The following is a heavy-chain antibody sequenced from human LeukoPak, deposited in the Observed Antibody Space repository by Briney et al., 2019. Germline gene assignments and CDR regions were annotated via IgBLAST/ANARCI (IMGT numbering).Heavy chain of an antibody. D-gene: IGHD3-10*01. J-gene: IGHJ4*02. Sequence: ASVKVSCKSSGYXFTSYYIYWVRQAPGQGLEWMGIINPSGGSTSYAQKFQGRVTMTRDTSTSTVYMELSSLRSEDTAVYYCARDSGMVRGTVDYWGQGTLVTVSS. CDR2: INPSGGST. V-gene: IGHV1-46*01. CDR1: GYXFTSYY. CDR3: ARDSGMVRGTVDY.